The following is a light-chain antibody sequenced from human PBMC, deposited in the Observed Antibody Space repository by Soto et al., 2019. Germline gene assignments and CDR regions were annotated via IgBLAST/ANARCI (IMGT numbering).Light chain of an antibody. Sequence: EIVMTQSPATLSVSPGERATLSCRASQSVSSNLAWYQQKPGPAPRLLIYGASTRATGIPARFSGSGSGTEFTLTISSLQSEDFAVYYCQQYNKWPKTLGQGTKVDIK. CDR2: GAS. CDR3: QQYNKWPKT. J-gene: IGKJ1*01. CDR1: QSVSSN. V-gene: IGKV3-15*01.